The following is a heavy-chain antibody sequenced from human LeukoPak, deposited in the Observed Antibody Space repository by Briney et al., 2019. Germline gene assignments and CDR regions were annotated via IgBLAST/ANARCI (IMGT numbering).Heavy chain of an antibody. CDR1: GGTFSSYA. D-gene: IGHD4-17*01. Sequence: SVKVSCKASGGTFSSYAISWVRQAPGQGLEWMGGIIPIFGTANYAQKFQGRVTITADESTSTAYMELSSLRSEDTAVYYCARGGLRYGDFDYWGQGTLVTVSS. CDR3: ARGGLRYGDFDY. J-gene: IGHJ4*02. V-gene: IGHV1-69*13. CDR2: IIPIFGTA.